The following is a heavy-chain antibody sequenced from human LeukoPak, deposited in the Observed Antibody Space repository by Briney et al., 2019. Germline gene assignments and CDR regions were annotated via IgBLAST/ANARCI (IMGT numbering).Heavy chain of an antibody. J-gene: IGHJ4*02. CDR1: GFTFSSYW. CDR3: AKCFDYYDSSGYLY. D-gene: IGHD3-22*01. CDR2: IKQDGSEK. V-gene: IGHV3-7*03. Sequence: GGSLRLSCAASGFTFSSYWMSWVRQAPGKGLEWVANIKQDGSEKYYVDSVKGRFTISRDNAKNSLYLQMNSLRAEDTAVYYCAKCFDYYDSSGYLYWGQGTLVTVSS.